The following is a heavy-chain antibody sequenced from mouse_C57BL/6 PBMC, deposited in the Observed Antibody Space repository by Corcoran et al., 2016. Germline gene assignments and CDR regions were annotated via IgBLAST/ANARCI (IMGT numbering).Heavy chain of an antibody. J-gene: IGHJ3*01. D-gene: IGHD1-1*02. CDR1: GYTFTTYG. V-gene: IGHV9-3*01. Sequence: QIQLVQSGPELKKPGETVKISCKASGYTFTTYGMSWVKQAPGKGLKWMGWINTYSGVPTYADDFKGRFAFSLETSASTAYLQINNLKNEDTATYFCARWGGKVRAWFAYWGQGTLVTVSA. CDR2: INTYSGVP. CDR3: ARWGGKVRAWFAY.